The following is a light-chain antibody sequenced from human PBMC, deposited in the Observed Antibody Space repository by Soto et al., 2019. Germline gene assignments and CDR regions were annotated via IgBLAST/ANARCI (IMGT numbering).Light chain of an antibody. CDR2: DAS. J-gene: IGKJ2*01. Sequence: EIELTQSPSTLSSSPGERATITCRASQSVSSYLAWYHQKPGKAPRLLIYDASNWDTGIPSRFSGSGSGTDFTLTISSLQPEDFAVYYCQQSSSSPHTFGQGTKVDIK. CDR3: QQSSSSPHT. CDR1: QSVSSY. V-gene: IGKV3-11*01.